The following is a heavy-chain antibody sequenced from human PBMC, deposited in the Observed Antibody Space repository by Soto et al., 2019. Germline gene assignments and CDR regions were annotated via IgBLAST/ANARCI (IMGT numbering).Heavy chain of an antibody. J-gene: IGHJ4*02. D-gene: IGHD4-17*01. CDR2: ISGSSRTT. Sequence: EVQLVESGGGLVQPGGSLKLSCAASGFAFSSYSMNWVRQAPGKGLEWVSYISGSSRTTSYADSVKGRFTISRDTAKKSLFLQMNSLTDEDTAVYYCARSYNDYGCFDDGGQGALVTVSP. CDR3: ARSYNDYGCFDD. V-gene: IGHV3-48*02. CDR1: GFAFSSYS.